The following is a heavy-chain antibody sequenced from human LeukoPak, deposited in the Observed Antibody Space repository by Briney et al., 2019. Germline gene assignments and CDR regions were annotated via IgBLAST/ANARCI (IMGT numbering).Heavy chain of an antibody. CDR3: ARDLFEDPDLIAAPT. D-gene: IGHD6-25*01. Sequence: SETLSLTCTVSGGSISSGSYYWSWIRQPAGKGLEWIGRIHTSGSTNYNPSLKSRVTISVDTSKNQFSLKLSSVTAADTAVYYCARDLFEDPDLIAAPTWGQGTLVTVSS. CDR1: GGSISSGSYY. J-gene: IGHJ4*02. CDR2: IHTSGST. V-gene: IGHV4-61*02.